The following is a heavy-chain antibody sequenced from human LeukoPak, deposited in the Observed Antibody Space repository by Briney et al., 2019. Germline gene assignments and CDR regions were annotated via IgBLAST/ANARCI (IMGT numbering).Heavy chain of an antibody. CDR1: GFTFSSYN. D-gene: IGHD6-19*01. V-gene: IGHV3-48*01. J-gene: IGHJ4*02. Sequence: GGSLRLSCAASGFTFSSYNMNWVRQAPGKGLEWVSHISSGSNIMYYADSVKGRFTVSRDNAKNSLYLQMNSLRAEDTAVYYCARVGFISGWYYFDYWGQGTLVTVSS. CDR2: ISSGSNIM. CDR3: ARVGFISGWYYFDY.